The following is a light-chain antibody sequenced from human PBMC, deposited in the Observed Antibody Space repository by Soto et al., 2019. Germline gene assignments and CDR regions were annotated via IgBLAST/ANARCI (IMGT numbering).Light chain of an antibody. J-gene: IGKJ1*01. CDR3: QQYGSANPWK. CDR2: DAS. V-gene: IGKV3-20*01. CDR1: QSVSSSY. Sequence: DNGLTHSLVTVSFSTTYRATLSSRSSQSVSSSYLAWYQQKPGQAPRLLIYDASNRATGIQARFSGSGSGTDFTLTISSLEPEDFAVYYCQQYGSANPWKFGQGTKVDIK.